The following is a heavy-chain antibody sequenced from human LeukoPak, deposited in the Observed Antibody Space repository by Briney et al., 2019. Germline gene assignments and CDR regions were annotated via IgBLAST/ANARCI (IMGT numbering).Heavy chain of an antibody. V-gene: IGHV3-74*01. CDR1: GFTFSSYW. CDR2: INSDGSST. Sequence: PGRSLRLSCAASGFTFSSYWMHWVRQAPGKGLVWVSRINSDGSSTSYADSVKGRFTISRDNAKNTLYLQMNSLRAEDTAVYYCARSEHDFWSGYYLDVWGQGTTVTVSS. J-gene: IGHJ6*02. D-gene: IGHD3-3*01. CDR3: ARSEHDFWSGYYLDV.